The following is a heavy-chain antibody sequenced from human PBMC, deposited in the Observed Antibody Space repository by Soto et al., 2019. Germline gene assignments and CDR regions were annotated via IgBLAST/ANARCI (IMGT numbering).Heavy chain of an antibody. V-gene: IGHV5-51*01. D-gene: IGHD6-13*01. CDR3: ARLSAVAPEWGYYYGMDV. Sequence: GESLKISCKGSGYSFTNYWIGWVRQMPGKGLEWMGIIYPGDSDTRYSPSFQGQVTISVDKSISTAHLQWSSLKASDTAIYYCARLSAVAPEWGYYYGMDVWGQGTTVTVSS. J-gene: IGHJ6*02. CDR2: IYPGDSDT. CDR1: GYSFTNYW.